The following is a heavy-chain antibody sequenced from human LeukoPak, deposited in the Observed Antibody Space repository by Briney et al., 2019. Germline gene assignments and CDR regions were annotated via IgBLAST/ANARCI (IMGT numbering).Heavy chain of an antibody. D-gene: IGHD3-3*01. CDR1: GFTFTDYA. V-gene: IGHV3-23*01. J-gene: IGHJ6*03. CDR2: TKGNGGST. CDR3: ARDGELRFLEWSDSYYYYYMDV. Sequence: GGSLRLSCAASGFTFTDYAMNWVRQAPGKGLEWVASTKGNGGSTNYTDSVKDRFTISRDNSKNTLYLQMNSLRPEDTAVYYCARDGELRFLEWSDSYYYYYMDVWGKRTTVTVSS.